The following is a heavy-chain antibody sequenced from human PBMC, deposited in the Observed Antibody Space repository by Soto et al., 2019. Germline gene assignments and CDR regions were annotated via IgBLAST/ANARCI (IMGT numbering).Heavy chain of an antibody. CDR3: AREGYSSACDY. CDR2: INAGNGDT. Sequence: ASVKVSCKASGYTFTRYVIHWVRQAPGQRLEWMGWINAGNGDTKYSQKYQGRVTITRVTSASTAYMELSSLRSEDTAVYYCAREGYSSACDYWGQGTLVTVSS. CDR1: GYTFTRYV. V-gene: IGHV1-3*01. D-gene: IGHD6-19*01. J-gene: IGHJ4*02.